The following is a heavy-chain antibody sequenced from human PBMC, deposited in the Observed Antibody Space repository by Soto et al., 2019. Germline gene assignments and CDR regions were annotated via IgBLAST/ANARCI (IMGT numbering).Heavy chain of an antibody. D-gene: IGHD3-10*01. CDR1: AFTFSSCA. CDR2: IGGCGDET. V-gene: IGHV3-23*01. Sequence: AGMSLACASFAFTFSSCAIPWVRQARGKGLGWVSGIGGCGDETEYTDSVRGRFTISRDNPKKSLYLQMNSLRAEDTALYYCAKESYNRRTDFDYWGQGTLVTVSS. J-gene: IGHJ4*02. CDR3: AKESYNRRTDFDY.